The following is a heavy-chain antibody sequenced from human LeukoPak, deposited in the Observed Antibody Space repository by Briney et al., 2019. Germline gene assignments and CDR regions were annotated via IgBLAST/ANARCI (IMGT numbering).Heavy chain of an antibody. J-gene: IGHJ4*02. D-gene: IGHD3-22*01. CDR3: ATTTYYYDSSGYYFLDY. Sequence: SETLSLTCTVSGDSIGSYYWSWIRQPAGKGLEWIGRIDTSGGTNYNPSLKSRVTMSVDTSKNQFSLELSSVTAADTAVYYCATTTYYYDSSGYYFLDYWGQGTLVTVPS. CDR2: IDTSGGT. V-gene: IGHV4-4*07. CDR1: GDSIGSYY.